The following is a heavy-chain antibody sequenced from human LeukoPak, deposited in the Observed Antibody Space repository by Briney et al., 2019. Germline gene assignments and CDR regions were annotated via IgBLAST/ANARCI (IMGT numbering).Heavy chain of an antibody. V-gene: IGHV3-23*01. CDR1: GFSFSSYA. CDR3: ARDRYGEAFDY. CDR2: IDAGGGDT. Sequence: GASLRLSCAASGFSFSSYAMTWVRQAPGKGLEWVSSIDAGGGDTYHSDSVKGRFTISRDNSKNTLYLQMNSLRAEDTAVYYCARDRYGEAFDYWGQGTLVTVSS. J-gene: IGHJ4*02. D-gene: IGHD4-17*01.